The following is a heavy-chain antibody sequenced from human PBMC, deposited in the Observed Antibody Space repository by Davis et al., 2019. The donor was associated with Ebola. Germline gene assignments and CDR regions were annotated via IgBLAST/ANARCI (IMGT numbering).Heavy chain of an antibody. Sequence: SGPTLVKPTQTLTLTCTFSGFSLTTSGMCVNWIRQPPGKALEWLARIDWDDDKYYSTSLKTRLTISKDTSKNQVVLIMTNMDPVDTATYYCVRLQTTVPHDAFDIWGQGAMVTVSS. CDR1: GFSLTTSGMC. D-gene: IGHD4-17*01. CDR3: VRLQTTVPHDAFDI. CDR2: IDWDDDK. J-gene: IGHJ3*02. V-gene: IGHV2-70*11.